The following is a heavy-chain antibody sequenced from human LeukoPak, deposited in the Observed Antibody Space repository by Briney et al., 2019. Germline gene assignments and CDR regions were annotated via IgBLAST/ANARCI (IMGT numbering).Heavy chain of an antibody. V-gene: IGHV3-23*01. CDR2: ISGSGGST. CDR3: AKGAVAGNQKPGGY. CDR1: VFTFSSYA. J-gene: IGHJ4*02. Sequence: GWALRLSCAASVFTFSSYAMNWVRQAPWRGRDGVSAISGSGGSTYYADSVKGRFTISRDNSKNALYLQMNSLRAEDTAVYYCAKGAVAGNQKPGGYWGQGTLVTVSS. D-gene: IGHD6-19*01.